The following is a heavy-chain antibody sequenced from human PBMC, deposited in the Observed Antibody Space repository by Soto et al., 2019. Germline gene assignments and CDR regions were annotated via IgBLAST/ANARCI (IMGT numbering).Heavy chain of an antibody. J-gene: IGHJ6*02. V-gene: IGHV1-69*13. CDR1: GGTFSSYA. Sequence: PSVKVSCKASGGTFSSYAISWVRQAPGQGLEWMGGIIPIFGTANYAQKFQGRVTITADESTSTAYMELSSLRSEDTAVYYCARDSRTVTGDYYYYGMDVWGQGTTVTVSS. CDR3: ARDSRTVTGDYYYYGMDV. CDR2: IIPIFGTA. D-gene: IGHD4-17*01.